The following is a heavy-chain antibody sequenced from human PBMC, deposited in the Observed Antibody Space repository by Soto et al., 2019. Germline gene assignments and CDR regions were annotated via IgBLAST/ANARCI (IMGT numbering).Heavy chain of an antibody. CDR2: IIPMLGVR. V-gene: IGHV1-69*02. CDR1: GGTFSTYS. Sequence: QVQLVQSGAEVKKPGSSVKVSCKDSGGTFSTYSMFWVRQAPGQGLEWMGRIIPMLGVRNYAQRFQDRVTIIADKSTAAVHMELSSLRSEDAAMYYCTIGSWSGGVFDIWGLGTMVTVSS. D-gene: IGHD3-16*01. J-gene: IGHJ3*02. CDR3: TIGSWSGGVFDI.